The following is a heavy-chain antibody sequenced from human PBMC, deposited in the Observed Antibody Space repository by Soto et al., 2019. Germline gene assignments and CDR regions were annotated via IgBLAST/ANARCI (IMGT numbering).Heavy chain of an antibody. CDR1: GGSISXSXXX. Sequence: QLQLQESGPGLVKPSETLSLTCTVSGGSISXSXXXXXXXXXXPGKGLEWIGSIYYSGSTYYNPSLKSRVTISVDTSKNQFSLKLSSVTAADTAVYYCARPGDSRDYWGQGTLVTVSS. D-gene: IGHD3-22*01. CDR3: ARPGDSRDY. J-gene: IGHJ4*02. V-gene: IGHV4-39*01. CDR2: IYYSGST.